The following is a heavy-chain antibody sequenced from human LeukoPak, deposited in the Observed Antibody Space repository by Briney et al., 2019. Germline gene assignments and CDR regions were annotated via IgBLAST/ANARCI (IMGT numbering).Heavy chain of an antibody. CDR1: GGTFSSYA. J-gene: IGHJ5*02. CDR3: ARGYSSGWYEYWFDP. D-gene: IGHD6-19*01. CDR2: IIPIFGTA. Sequence: SVKVSCKASGGTFSSYAISWVRQAPGQGLEWMGGIIPIFGTANYAQKFQGRVTITADESTSTAYMELSSLRSEDTAVYYCARGYSSGWYEYWFDPWGQGTLVTVSS. V-gene: IGHV1-69*13.